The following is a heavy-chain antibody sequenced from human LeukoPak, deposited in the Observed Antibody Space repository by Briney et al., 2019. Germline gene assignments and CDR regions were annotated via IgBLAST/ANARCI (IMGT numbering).Heavy chain of an antibody. CDR2: IYTSGST. CDR1: GGSISSYY. J-gene: IGHJ4*02. V-gene: IGHV4-4*07. CDR3: ARESNVLLWFGEPV. Sequence: SETLSLTCTVSGGSISSYYWSWIRQPAGKGLEWIGRIYTSGSTNCNPSLKSRVTMSVDTSKNQFSPKLSSVTAADTAVYYCARESNVLLWFGEPVWGQGTLVTVSS. D-gene: IGHD3-10*01.